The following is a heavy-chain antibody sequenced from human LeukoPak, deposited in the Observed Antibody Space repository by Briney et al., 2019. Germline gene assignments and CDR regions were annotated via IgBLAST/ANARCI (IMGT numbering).Heavy chain of an antibody. CDR3: ATTTHYYGSGSYYP. Sequence: ASVKVSCKASGYTFTSYAMNWVRQAPGQGLEWMGWINTNTGNPTYAQGFTGRFVFSLDTSVSTAYLQISSLKAEDTAVYYCATTTHYYGSGSYYPWGQGTLVTVSS. CDR1: GYTFTSYA. D-gene: IGHD3-10*01. V-gene: IGHV7-4-1*02. J-gene: IGHJ5*02. CDR2: INTNTGNP.